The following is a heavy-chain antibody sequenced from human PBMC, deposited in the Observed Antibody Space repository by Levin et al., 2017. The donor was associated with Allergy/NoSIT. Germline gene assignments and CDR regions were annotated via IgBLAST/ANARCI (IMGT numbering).Heavy chain of an antibody. D-gene: IGHD3-3*01. V-gene: IGHV4-59*01. CDR1: GFTFSSYA. J-gene: IGHJ5*02. Sequence: GSLRLSCAASGFTFSSYAMSWVRQAPGKGLEWIGYIYYSGSTNYNPSLKSRVTISVDTSKNQFSLKLSSVTAADTAVYYCARGDFWSGYNWFDPWGQGTLVTVSS. CDR3: ARGDFWSGYNWFDP. CDR2: IYYSGST.